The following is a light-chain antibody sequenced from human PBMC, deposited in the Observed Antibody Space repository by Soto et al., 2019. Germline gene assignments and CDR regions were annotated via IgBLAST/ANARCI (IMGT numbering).Light chain of an antibody. CDR2: DVS. Sequence: QSALTQPASVSGSPGQSITISCTGTSSDVGGYNYVSWYQQHPGKAPKLMIYDVSNRPSGVSNRFSGSKSGNTASLTISGLQAEDEADYYCSSYTSSSTHWVFGGGTNLTVL. CDR3: SSYTSSSTHWV. V-gene: IGLV2-14*01. J-gene: IGLJ3*02. CDR1: SSDVGGYNY.